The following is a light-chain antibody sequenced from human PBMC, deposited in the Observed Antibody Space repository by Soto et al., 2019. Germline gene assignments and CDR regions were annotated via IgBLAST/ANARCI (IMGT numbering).Light chain of an antibody. CDR2: SNN. J-gene: IGLJ2*01. Sequence: QSVLTQPPSASGTPGQRVTISCSGSSSNIGRNTVNWYQQVPGTAPKLLIYSNNQRPSGVPDRFSGSKSGTSASLAISGLQSEDEADYYCAAWDDSLDGHVEFGGGTKVTVL. CDR3: AAWDDSLDGHVE. CDR1: SSNIGRNT. V-gene: IGLV1-44*01.